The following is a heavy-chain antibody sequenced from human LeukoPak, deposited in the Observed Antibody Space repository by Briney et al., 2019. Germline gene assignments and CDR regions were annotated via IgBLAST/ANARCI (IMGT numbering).Heavy chain of an antibody. D-gene: IGHD3-3*01. V-gene: IGHV4-59*08. CDR1: GGSISSYY. CDR2: IYYSGST. Sequence: PSETLSLTCTVSGGSISSYYWSWIRQPPGKGLEWIGYIYYSGSTNYNPSLKSRVTISVDTSKNQFSLKLSSVTAADTAVYYCARVPYYDFWSDVFDIWGQGTMVTVSS. CDR3: ARVPYYDFWSDVFDI. J-gene: IGHJ3*02.